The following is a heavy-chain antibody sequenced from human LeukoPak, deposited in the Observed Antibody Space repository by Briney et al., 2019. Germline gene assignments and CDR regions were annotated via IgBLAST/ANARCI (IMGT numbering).Heavy chain of an antibody. Sequence: PGGSLRLSRAASGFTVSSNYMSWVRQAPGKGLEWVSIIYSGGSTFYADSVKGRFTISRDKSMNTLYLQMNSLRTEDTAVYYCARDILEWFHRGDAFDIWGQGTMVTVSS. CDR3: ARDILEWFHRGDAFDI. D-gene: IGHD3-3*01. J-gene: IGHJ3*02. V-gene: IGHV3-53*05. CDR1: GFTVSSNY. CDR2: IYSGGST.